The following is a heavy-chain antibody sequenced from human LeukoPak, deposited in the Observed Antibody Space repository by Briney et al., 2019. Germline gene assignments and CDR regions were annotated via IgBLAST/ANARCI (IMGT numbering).Heavy chain of an antibody. CDR1: GYTFTGYY. Sequence: ASVKVSCKASGYTFTGYYMHWVRQAPGQGLEWMGWINPNSGGTNYAQKFQGRVTMTRDTFISTAYMELSRLRSDDTAVYYCAREDYYGSGSSNWFDPWGQGTLVTVSS. CDR3: AREDYYGSGSSNWFDP. J-gene: IGHJ5*02. CDR2: INPNSGGT. V-gene: IGHV1-2*02. D-gene: IGHD3-10*01.